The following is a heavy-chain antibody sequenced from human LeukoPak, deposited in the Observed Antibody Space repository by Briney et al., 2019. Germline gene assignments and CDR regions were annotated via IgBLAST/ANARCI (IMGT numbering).Heavy chain of an antibody. Sequence: GGSLRLSCAASGFTFSSYAMSWVRQAPGKGLEWVSAISGSGGSTYYADSVKGRFTISRDNSKNTLYLQMNSLGAEDTAVYYCAKLDIVVVPAALDYWGLGTLVTVSS. CDR1: GFTFSSYA. V-gene: IGHV3-23*01. J-gene: IGHJ4*02. CDR3: AKLDIVVVPAALDY. D-gene: IGHD2-2*01. CDR2: ISGSGGST.